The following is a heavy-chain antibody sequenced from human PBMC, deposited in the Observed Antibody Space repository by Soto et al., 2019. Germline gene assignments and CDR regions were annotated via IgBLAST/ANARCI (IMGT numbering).Heavy chain of an antibody. D-gene: IGHD3-10*01. J-gene: IGHJ4*02. V-gene: IGHV3-23*01. CDR2: ISGSGGST. Sequence: EVQLLESGGGLVQPGGSLRLSCAASGFTFSSYAMSWVRQAPGKGLEWVSAISGSGGSTYYADSVKGRFTISRDKSKNTLYLQMNSLRAEDTAVYYCAKASGWVGEFDYWGQGTLVTVSS. CDR1: GFTFSSYA. CDR3: AKASGWVGEFDY.